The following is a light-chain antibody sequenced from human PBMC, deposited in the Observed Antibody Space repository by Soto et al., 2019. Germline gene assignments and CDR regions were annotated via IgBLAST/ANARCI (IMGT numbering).Light chain of an antibody. Sequence: DIQMTQSPSTLSGSVGDRVTITCRASQTISSWLAWFQQKPGKAPKLLIYKASTLKSGVPSRFSGSGSGTEFTLTISSLHPDDFANYYYQHYNSYSEAFGQGTKVELK. CDR3: QHYNSYSEA. CDR2: KAS. V-gene: IGKV1-5*03. CDR1: QTISSW. J-gene: IGKJ1*01.